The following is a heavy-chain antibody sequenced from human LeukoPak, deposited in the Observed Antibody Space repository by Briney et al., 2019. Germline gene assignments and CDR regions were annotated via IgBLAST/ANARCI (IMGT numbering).Heavy chain of an antibody. Sequence: SETLSLTCTVSGGSISSSSYYWGWIRQPPGKGLEWIGSIYYSGSTYYNPSLKSRVTISVDTSKNQFSLKLSSVTAADTAVYYRARNRVSSGYAFDYWGQGTLVTVSS. J-gene: IGHJ4*02. CDR3: ARNRVSSGYAFDY. CDR1: GGSISSSSYY. V-gene: IGHV4-39*01. D-gene: IGHD3-22*01. CDR2: IYYSGST.